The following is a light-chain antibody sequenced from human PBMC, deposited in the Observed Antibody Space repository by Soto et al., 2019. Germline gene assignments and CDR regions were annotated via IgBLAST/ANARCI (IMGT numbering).Light chain of an antibody. V-gene: IGKV3-15*01. J-gene: IGKJ2*01. Sequence: EIVMTQSPATLSVSPGERATLSCRASQSVSSNLAWYQQKPGQAPRLLIYGASTRTTGIPARISGSGSGTEFTLTISSLHSEDFASYYCQQYDEWPPSYTFGQGTKLEI. CDR2: GAS. CDR3: QQYDEWPPSYT. CDR1: QSVSSN.